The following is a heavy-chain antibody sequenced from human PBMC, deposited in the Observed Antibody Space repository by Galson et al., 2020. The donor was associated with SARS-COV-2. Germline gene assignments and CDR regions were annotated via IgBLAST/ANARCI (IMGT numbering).Heavy chain of an antibody. CDR3: ARGDEYYDFWSGYPQVYGMDV. CDR1: GGSISSYY. D-gene: IGHD3-3*01. J-gene: IGHJ6*02. CDR2: IYYSGST. Sequence: ETSETLSLTCTVSGGSISSYYWSWIRQPPGKGLEWIGYIYYSGSTNYNPSLKSRVTISVDTSKNQFSLKLSSVTAADTAVYYCARGDEYYDFWSGYPQVYGMDVWGQGTTVTVSS. V-gene: IGHV4-59*01.